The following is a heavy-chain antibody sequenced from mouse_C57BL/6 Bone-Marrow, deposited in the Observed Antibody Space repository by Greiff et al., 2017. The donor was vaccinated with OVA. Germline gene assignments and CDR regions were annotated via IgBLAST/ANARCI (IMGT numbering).Heavy chain of an antibody. CDR1: GFSFNTYA. CDR3: VRMGNLDY. CDR2: IRSKSNNYAS. Sequence: EAGGGLVQPKGSLKLSCAASGFSFNTYAMNWVRQAPGKGLEWVARIRSKSNNYASYYADSVKDRFTISRDDSESMLYLQMNNVKTEDTAMYYCVRMGNLDYWGQGTSVTVSS. V-gene: IGHV10-1*01. J-gene: IGHJ4*01.